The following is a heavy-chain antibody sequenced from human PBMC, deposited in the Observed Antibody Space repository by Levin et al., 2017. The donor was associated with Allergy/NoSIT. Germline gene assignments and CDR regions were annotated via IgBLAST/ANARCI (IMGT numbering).Heavy chain of an antibody. Sequence: SETLSLTCAVYSGSFSGYYWSWIRQPPAKGLEWIGEINHRGSTNYNPSLRSRVTISVDTSKNQFSLKLTSMTAADTTVYYCARGITTVTTVRYFDLWGRGTLVTVSS. CDR2: INHRGST. CDR1: SGSFSGYY. CDR3: ARGITTVTTVRYFDL. D-gene: IGHD4-17*01. J-gene: IGHJ2*01. V-gene: IGHV4-34*01.